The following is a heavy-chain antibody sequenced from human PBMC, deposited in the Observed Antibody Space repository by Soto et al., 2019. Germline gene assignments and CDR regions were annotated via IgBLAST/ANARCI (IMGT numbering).Heavy chain of an antibody. CDR2: IWYDGSNK. V-gene: IGHV3-33*01. CDR1: GFIFSNYG. Sequence: QVQLVESGGGVVQPGRSLRLSCAASGFIFSNYGMHWVRQAPGKGLEWVAVIWYDGSNKNYADSVKGRFTISRDNSKNTLYLQMNSLIAEDTAVYYCVRETLGYFDYWGQGTLVTVSS. CDR3: VRETLGYFDY. D-gene: IGHD3-16*01. J-gene: IGHJ4*02.